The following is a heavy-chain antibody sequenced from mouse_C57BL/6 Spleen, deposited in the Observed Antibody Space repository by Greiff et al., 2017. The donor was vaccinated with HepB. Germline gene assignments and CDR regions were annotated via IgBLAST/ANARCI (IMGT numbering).Heavy chain of an antibody. CDR3: ARYYYGRVDY. J-gene: IGHJ2*01. Sequence: EVKLMESGPGLVKPSQSLSLTCSVTGYSITSGYYWNWIRQFPGNKLEWMGYISYDGSNNYNPSLKNRISITRDTSKNQFFLKLNSVTTEDTATYYCARYYYGRVDYWGQGTTLTVSS. CDR2: ISYDGSN. V-gene: IGHV3-6*01. D-gene: IGHD1-1*01. CDR1: GYSITSGYY.